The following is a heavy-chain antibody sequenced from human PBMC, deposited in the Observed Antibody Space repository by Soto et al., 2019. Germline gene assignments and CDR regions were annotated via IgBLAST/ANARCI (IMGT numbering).Heavy chain of an antibody. J-gene: IGHJ6*02. V-gene: IGHV3-33*01. CDR1: GFTFSSYG. CDR3: ARQHRDILTGLRWNGMDV. Sequence: QVQLVESGGGVVQPGRSLRLSCAASGFTFSSYGMHWVRQAPGKGLEWVAVIWFDGSNKYYADSVKGRFTISRDNSNSTLYLQMNSLRAGDTAVYYCARQHRDILTGLRWNGMDVWGQGTTVTVSS. D-gene: IGHD3-9*01. CDR2: IWFDGSNK.